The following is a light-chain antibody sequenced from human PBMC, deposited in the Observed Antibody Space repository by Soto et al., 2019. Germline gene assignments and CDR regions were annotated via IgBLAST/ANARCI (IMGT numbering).Light chain of an antibody. CDR2: DVN. Sequence: QSALTQPASVSGSPGQSITISCTGTSGDVGAYNYVSWYQQHPGKAPKLMIYDVNTRPSGISNRFSGSKSGNTASLTISGFQAEDEADYYCCSYTGSPSYVFGTGTKLTVL. V-gene: IGLV2-14*03. CDR3: CSYTGSPSYV. CDR1: SGDVGAYNY. J-gene: IGLJ1*01.